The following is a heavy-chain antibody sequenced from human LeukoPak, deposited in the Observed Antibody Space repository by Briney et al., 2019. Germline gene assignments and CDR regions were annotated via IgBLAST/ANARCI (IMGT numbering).Heavy chain of an antibody. CDR1: GYTFTSYG. CDR3: ARDRGYYYDSMWFDP. Sequence: ASVKVSCKASGYTFTSYGISWVRQAPGQGLEWMGWISAYNGNTNYAQKLQGRVTMTTDTSTSTAYMELRSLRSDDTAVYYCARDRGYYYDSMWFDPWGQGTLVTVSS. V-gene: IGHV1-18*01. CDR2: ISAYNGNT. D-gene: IGHD3-22*01. J-gene: IGHJ5*02.